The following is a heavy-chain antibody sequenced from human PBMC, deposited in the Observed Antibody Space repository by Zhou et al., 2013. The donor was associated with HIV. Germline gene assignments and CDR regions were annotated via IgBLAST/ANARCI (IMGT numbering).Heavy chain of an antibody. D-gene: IGHD5-18*01. J-gene: IGHJ4*02. Sequence: QVHLAQSGAEVRKPGASVKVSCKASGYTFTNYAIHWVRQAPGQRLEWMGWIIAGFGDTKYSQKFQGRVTITRDTLATTAYMELSNLRSEDTAVYFCARDRVVYGYGEGLGYWGQGTLVTVSS. CDR2: IIAGFGDT. CDR3: ARDRVVYGYGEGLGY. V-gene: IGHV1-3*01. CDR1: GYTFTNYA.